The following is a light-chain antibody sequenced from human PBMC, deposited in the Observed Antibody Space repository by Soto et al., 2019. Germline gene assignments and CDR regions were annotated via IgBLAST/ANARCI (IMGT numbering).Light chain of an antibody. J-gene: IGKJ1*01. CDR3: QQLNSYPWT. CDR2: AAS. V-gene: IGKV1-9*01. Sequence: DIQLTQSPSFLSASVGDRVTLTCRASQGISSYLAWYQQKPGKAPKLLIYAASSSQSGVPSRFSGSGSGTEFTLTISSLQPEDFATYYCQQLNSYPWTFGQGTKVEIK. CDR1: QGISSY.